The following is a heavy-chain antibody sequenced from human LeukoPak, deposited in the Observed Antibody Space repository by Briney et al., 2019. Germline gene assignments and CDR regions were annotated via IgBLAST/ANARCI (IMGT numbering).Heavy chain of an antibody. D-gene: IGHD3-10*01. CDR3: ATYYGSGSYYTDY. Sequence: GGSLRLSCAVSRATVRHNYLTWVRQAPGKGLECVSLIYSDGTTYYADSVKGRFTISRDNSKNTLYLQMNRLRDEDTGVYYCATYYGSGSYYTDYWGQGTLVTVYS. V-gene: IGHV3-66*01. CDR1: RATVRHNY. J-gene: IGHJ4*02. CDR2: IYSDGTT.